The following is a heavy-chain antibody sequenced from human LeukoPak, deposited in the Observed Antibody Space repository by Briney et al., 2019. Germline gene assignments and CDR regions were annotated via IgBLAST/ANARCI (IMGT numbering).Heavy chain of an antibody. J-gene: IGHJ1*01. D-gene: IGHD1-26*01. CDR1: GYTFTSYY. CDR3: ARGGGTEWELPPAEYFQH. Sequence: ASVKVSCKAPGYTFTSYYMHWVRQAPGQGLEWMGIINPSGGSTSYAQKFQGRVTMTRDTSTSTVYMELSSLRSEDTAVYYCARGGGTEWELPPAEYFQHWGQGTLVTVSS. CDR2: INPSGGST. V-gene: IGHV1-46*01.